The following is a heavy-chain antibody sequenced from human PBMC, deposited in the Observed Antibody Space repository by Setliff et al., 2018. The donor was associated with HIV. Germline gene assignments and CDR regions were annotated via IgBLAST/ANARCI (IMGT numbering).Heavy chain of an antibody. D-gene: IGHD3-3*01. Sequence: SETLSLTCAVYGGSFSGYYWSWIRQPPGKGLEWIGEINHSGNTNYNPSLKSRVTISVDTSKSQFSLKLNSVTAADTAVYYCARDQSDWFYWGQGTPVTVSS. CDR1: GGSFSGYY. CDR3: ARDQSDWFY. V-gene: IGHV4-34*01. J-gene: IGHJ4*02. CDR2: INHSGNT.